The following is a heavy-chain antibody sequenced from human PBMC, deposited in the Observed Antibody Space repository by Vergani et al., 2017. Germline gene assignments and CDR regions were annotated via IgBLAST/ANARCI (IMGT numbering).Heavy chain of an antibody. CDR1: GGSISSSSYY. V-gene: IGHV4-61*05. Sequence: QLQLQESGPGLVKPSETLSLTCTVSGGSISSSSYYWGWIRQPPGKGLEWIGYIYYSGSTNYNPSLTSRVTISVDTSKNQFSLKLSSVTAADTAVYYCARTVAATPKVNYYYGMDVWGQGTTVTVSS. CDR3: ARTVAATPKVNYYYGMDV. J-gene: IGHJ6*02. CDR2: IYYSGST. D-gene: IGHD2-15*01.